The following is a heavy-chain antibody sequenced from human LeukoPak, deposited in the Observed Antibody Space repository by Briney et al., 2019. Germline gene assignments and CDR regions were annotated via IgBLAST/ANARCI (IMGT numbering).Heavy chain of an antibody. CDR3: ARSDSSGYNWFDP. Sequence: SETLFLTCTVSGGSMSSYYWSWIRQPPGKGLEWIGYIYYSGSTNYNPSLKSRVTISVDTSKNQFSLKLSSVTAADTAVYYCARSDSSGYNWFDPWGQGTLVTVSS. D-gene: IGHD3-22*01. V-gene: IGHV4-59*08. J-gene: IGHJ5*02. CDR1: GGSMSSYY. CDR2: IYYSGST.